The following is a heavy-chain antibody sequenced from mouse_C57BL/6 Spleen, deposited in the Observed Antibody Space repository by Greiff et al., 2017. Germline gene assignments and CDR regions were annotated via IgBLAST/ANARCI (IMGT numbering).Heavy chain of an antibody. V-gene: IGHV1-53*01. D-gene: IGHD3-2*02. Sequence: QVQLQQSGTELVKPGASVKLSCKASGYTFPSYWMHCVNQRPGQGLEWIGNINPSIGGTNYTEKFKSKATLTVDKSSSTAYMQLSSLTSEDSAVYYCARDSSGPYYYAMDDWGKGTSVTVSS. CDR1: GYTFPSYW. CDR2: INPSIGGT. CDR3: ARDSSGPYYYAMDD. J-gene: IGHJ4*01.